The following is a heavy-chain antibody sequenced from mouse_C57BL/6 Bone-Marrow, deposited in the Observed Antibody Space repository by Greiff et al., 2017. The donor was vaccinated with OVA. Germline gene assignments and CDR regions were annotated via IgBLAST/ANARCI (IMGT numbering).Heavy chain of an antibody. D-gene: IGHD2-4*01. Sequence: QVTLKVSGPGILQPSQTLSLTCSFSGFSLSTFGMGVGWIRQPSGMGLVWLAHIWWDDDKYYNPALKSPLPISKYTSNTHVFLKIANVDTAYTATYYCARIASRLIYYDYDGGFDAWGKGTTLTVSS. J-gene: IGHJ2*01. CDR1: GFSLSTFGMG. CDR3: ARIASRLIYYDYDGGFDA. CDR2: IWWDDDK. V-gene: IGHV8-8*01.